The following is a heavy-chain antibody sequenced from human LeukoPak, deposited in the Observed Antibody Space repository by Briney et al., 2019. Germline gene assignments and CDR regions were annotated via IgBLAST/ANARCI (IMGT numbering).Heavy chain of an antibody. CDR2: ISGSGGST. CDR1: GFTFSSYA. D-gene: IGHD3-10*01. Sequence: GGSLRLSCAASGFTFSSYAMSWVRRAPGKGLEWVSAISGSGGSTYYADSVKGRFTISRDNSKNTLYLQMNSLRAEDTAVYCCANSRAYFDYWGQGTLVTVSS. V-gene: IGHV3-23*01. CDR3: ANSRAYFDY. J-gene: IGHJ4*02.